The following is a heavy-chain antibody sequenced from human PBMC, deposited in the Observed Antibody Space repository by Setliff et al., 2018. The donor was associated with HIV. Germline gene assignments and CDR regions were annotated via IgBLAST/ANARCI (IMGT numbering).Heavy chain of an antibody. CDR1: GGSFSGHY. D-gene: IGHD1-26*01. Sequence: LSLTCAVYGGSFSGHYWSWIRQPPGKGLEWIGEINHSGISNFNPSLKSRVTIPIDKPRNQFSLKLSSVTAADTAVYYCARVSGATNAFDIWGQGTMVTVSS. J-gene: IGHJ3*02. CDR3: ARVSGATNAFDI. CDR2: INHSGIS. V-gene: IGHV4-34*01.